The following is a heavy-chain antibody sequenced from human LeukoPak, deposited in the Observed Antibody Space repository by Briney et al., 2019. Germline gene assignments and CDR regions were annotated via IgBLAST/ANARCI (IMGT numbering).Heavy chain of an antibody. V-gene: IGHV4-59*05. Sequence: PSETLSLTCTVSGGSISSYYWSWIRQPPGKGLEWIGSIYYSGSTYYNPSLKSRVTISVDTSKNQFSLKLSSVTAADTAVYYCASTYSSSWYGTCYFDYWGQGTLVTVSS. D-gene: IGHD6-13*01. CDR2: IYYSGST. J-gene: IGHJ4*02. CDR3: ASTYSSSWYGTCYFDY. CDR1: GGSISSYY.